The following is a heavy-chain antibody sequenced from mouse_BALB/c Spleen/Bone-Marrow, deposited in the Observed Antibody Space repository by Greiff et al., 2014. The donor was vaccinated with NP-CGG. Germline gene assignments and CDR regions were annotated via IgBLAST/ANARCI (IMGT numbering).Heavy chain of an antibody. CDR1: GYAFTNYL. D-gene: IGHD4-1*01. Sequence: VQLQQSGAELVRPGTSVKVSCKASGYAFTNYLIEWVKQRPGQGLEWIGVINPGSGATNYNENFKGKATLTADKSSSTPYMQLSSQTSDDSAVYFCARRLTGTLYFDYWGQGTTLTVSS. CDR3: ARRLTGTLYFDY. J-gene: IGHJ2*01. V-gene: IGHV1-54*03. CDR2: INPGSGAT.